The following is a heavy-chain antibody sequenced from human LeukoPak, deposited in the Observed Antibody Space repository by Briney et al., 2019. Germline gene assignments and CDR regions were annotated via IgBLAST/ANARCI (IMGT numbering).Heavy chain of an antibody. Sequence: GESLKISCKGSGYSFTSYWIGWVRQMPGKGLEWMGIIYPGDSDTRYSPSFQGQVTISADKSISTAYLQWSSLKASDTAMNYCARTPSAVAAHFDYWGQGTLVTVSS. D-gene: IGHD6-19*01. CDR3: ARTPSAVAAHFDY. CDR2: IYPGDSDT. V-gene: IGHV5-51*01. J-gene: IGHJ4*02. CDR1: GYSFTSYW.